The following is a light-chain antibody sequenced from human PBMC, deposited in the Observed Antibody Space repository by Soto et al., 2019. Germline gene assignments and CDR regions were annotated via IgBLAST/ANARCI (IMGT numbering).Light chain of an antibody. CDR1: QSVSSW. CDR3: QQYNKYSWT. CDR2: DAS. J-gene: IGKJ1*01. Sequence: DIELISVAAVSFASEGDRVTITCRASQSVSSWLAWYQQKPGKAPKLLIYDASNLESGVPSRFSGSGSGTEFTLTISSLQPDDFATYYCQQYNKYSWTFGQGTKVDIK. V-gene: IGKV1-5*01.